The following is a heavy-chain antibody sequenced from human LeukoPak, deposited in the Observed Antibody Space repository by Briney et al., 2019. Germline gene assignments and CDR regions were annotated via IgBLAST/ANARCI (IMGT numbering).Heavy chain of an antibody. Sequence: ASVKVSCKASGYTFTSYGISWVRQATGQGLEWMGWMNPNSGNTGYAQKFQGRVTMTRNTSISTAYMELSSLRSEDTAVYYCARVKFGVVIDYFDYWGQGTLVTVSS. CDR2: MNPNSGNT. J-gene: IGHJ4*02. D-gene: IGHD3-3*01. CDR1: GYTFTSYG. V-gene: IGHV1-8*02. CDR3: ARVKFGVVIDYFDY.